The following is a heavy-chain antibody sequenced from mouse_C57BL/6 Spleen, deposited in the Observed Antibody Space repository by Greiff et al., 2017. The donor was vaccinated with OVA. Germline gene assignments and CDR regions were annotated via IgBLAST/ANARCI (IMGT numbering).Heavy chain of an antibody. D-gene: IGHD3-2*02. CDR3: ARRPAQPTMDY. V-gene: IGHV1-50*01. J-gene: IGHJ4*01. CDR2: IDPSDSYT. Sequence: VQLQQPGAELVKPGASVKLSCKASGYTFTSYWMQWVKQRPGQGLEWIGEIDPSDSYTNYNQKFKGKATLTVDTSSSTAYMQLSSLTSEDSAVYYCARRPAQPTMDYWGQGTSVTVSS. CDR1: GYTFTSYW.